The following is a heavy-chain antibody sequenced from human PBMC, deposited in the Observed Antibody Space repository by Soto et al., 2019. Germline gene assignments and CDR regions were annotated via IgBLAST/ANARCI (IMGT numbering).Heavy chain of an antibody. CDR3: ARDHPMVRGVTYYGMDV. CDR2: IYYSGST. CDR1: GGSISSGGYY. J-gene: IGHJ6*02. Sequence: SETLSLTCTVSGGSISSGGYYSSWIRQQQGQGLEWIGYIYYSGSTYYNPSTKSRVTISVGTSKNQFSLKLSSVTAADTAVYYCARDHPMVRGVTYYGMDVWGQGTTLTASS. D-gene: IGHD3-10*01. V-gene: IGHV4-31*03.